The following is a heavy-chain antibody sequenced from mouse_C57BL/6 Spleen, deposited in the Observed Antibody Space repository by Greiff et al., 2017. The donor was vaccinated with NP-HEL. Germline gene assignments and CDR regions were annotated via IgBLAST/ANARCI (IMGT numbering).Heavy chain of an antibody. CDR3: ANYYGSSYYFDY. V-gene: IGHV1-81*01. J-gene: IGHJ2*01. CDR1: GYTFPSYG. Sequence: VQGVESGAELARPGASVKLSCKASGYTFPSYGISWVKQRTGQGLEWIGEIYPRSGNTYYNEKFKGKATLTADKSSSTAYMELRSLTSEDSAVYFCANYYGSSYYFDYWGQGTTLTVSS. CDR2: IYPRSGNT. D-gene: IGHD1-1*01.